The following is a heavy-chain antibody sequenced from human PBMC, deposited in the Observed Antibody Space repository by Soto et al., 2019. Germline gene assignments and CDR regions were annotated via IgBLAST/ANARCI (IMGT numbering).Heavy chain of an antibody. CDR3: AKDQIVATMKYGMDV. CDR1: GFTFSSYA. J-gene: IGHJ6*01. CDR2: ISGSGGST. Sequence: PVGSVRLSCAASGFTFSSYAMSWVRQAPGKGLEWVSAISGSGGSTYYADSVKGRFTISRDNSKNTLYLQMNSPRAEDTAIYYCAKDQIVATMKYGMDVWGQGTTVTVSS. V-gene: IGHV3-23*01. D-gene: IGHD5-12*01.